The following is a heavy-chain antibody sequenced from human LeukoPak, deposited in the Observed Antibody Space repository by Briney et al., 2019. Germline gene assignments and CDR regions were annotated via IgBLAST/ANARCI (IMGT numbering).Heavy chain of an antibody. CDR1: GGSISSSSYY. V-gene: IGHV4-39*01. CDR2: IYYSGST. D-gene: IGHD6-19*01. J-gene: IGHJ5*02. CDR3: ARQPISSGLTRFDP. Sequence: PSETLSLTCAVSGGSISSSSYYWGWIRQPPGKGLEWIGSIYYSGSTYYNPSLKSRVTISVDTSKNQFSLNLNSVTAADTAVYYCARQPISSGLTRFDPWGQGTLVTVSS.